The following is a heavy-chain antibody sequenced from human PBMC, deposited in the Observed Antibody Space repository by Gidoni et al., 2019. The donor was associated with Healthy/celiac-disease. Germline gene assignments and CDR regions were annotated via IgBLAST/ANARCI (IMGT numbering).Heavy chain of an antibody. CDR3: ALYYDILTGYFKYNWFDP. CDR2: IYPGDSAT. Sequence: EVQLEQSGAEVKKPGEYLKISCKGSGYSFTSYWIGWVRQRPWKGLEWMGLIYPGDSATRYSPSFQGQVTISADKSISTAYLQWSSLKASDTAMYYCALYYDILTGYFKYNWFDPWGQGTLVTVSS. V-gene: IGHV5-51*01. CDR1: GYSFTSYW. D-gene: IGHD3-9*01. J-gene: IGHJ5*02.